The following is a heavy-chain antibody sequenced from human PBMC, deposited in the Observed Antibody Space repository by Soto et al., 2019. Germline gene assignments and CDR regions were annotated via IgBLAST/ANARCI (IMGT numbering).Heavy chain of an antibody. D-gene: IGHD2-2*02. J-gene: IGHJ6*02. Sequence: PGGSLRLSCAVSGFTFEDYAMHWVRQAPGKGLEWVSGISWDSRSVAYADSVKGRFTISRDNAENSLHLQMNSLRAEDTAVYYCARVGALYEREVYGMDVWGQGTTVTVSS. CDR3: ARVGALYEREVYGMDV. CDR2: ISWDSRSV. CDR1: GFTFEDYA. V-gene: IGHV3-9*01.